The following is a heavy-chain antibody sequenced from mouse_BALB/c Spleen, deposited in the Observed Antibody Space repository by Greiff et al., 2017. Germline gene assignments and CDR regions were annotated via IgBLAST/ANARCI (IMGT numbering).Heavy chain of an antibody. D-gene: IGHD2-14*01. Sequence: EVKVVESGGGLVKPGGSLKLSCAASGFTFSDFYMEWVRQPPGKRLEWIAASRNKANDYTTEYSASVKGRFIVSRDTSQSILYLQMNALRAEDTAIYYCARDNRYDYFDYWGQGTTLTVSS. CDR2: SRNKANDYTT. J-gene: IGHJ2*01. CDR3: ARDNRYDYFDY. CDR1: GFTFSDFY. V-gene: IGHV7-1*02.